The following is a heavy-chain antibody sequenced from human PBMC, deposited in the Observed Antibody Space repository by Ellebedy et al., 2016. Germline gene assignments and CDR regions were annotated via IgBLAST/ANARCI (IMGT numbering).Heavy chain of an antibody. Sequence: SLKISXAGSGFTFNYYALHWVRQAPGKGLEWVSGISWDSAVIGYGGSVKGRFTISKDSGKNYLYLQMNSLRPEDTAFYYCAKGTMDYFYHWGQGTLVTVSS. D-gene: IGHD4/OR15-4a*01. CDR3: AKGTMDYFYH. CDR2: ISWDSAVI. J-gene: IGHJ4*02. V-gene: IGHV3-9*01. CDR1: GFTFNYYA.